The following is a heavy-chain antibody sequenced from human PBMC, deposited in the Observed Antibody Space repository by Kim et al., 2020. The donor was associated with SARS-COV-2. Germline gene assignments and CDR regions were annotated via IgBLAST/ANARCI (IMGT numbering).Heavy chain of an antibody. CDR2: ISGSGGST. D-gene: IGHD4-17*01. J-gene: IGHJ4*02. CDR1: GFTFSSYA. V-gene: IGHV3-23*01. CDR3: AKDPVKSYGDYEEPLGGFDY. Sequence: GGSLRLSCAASGFTFSSYAMSWVRQAPGKGLEWVSAISGSGGSTYYADAVKGRFTISRDNYKNTLYLQMNSLRAEDTAVYYCAKDPVKSYGDYEEPLGGFDYWGQGTLVTVSS.